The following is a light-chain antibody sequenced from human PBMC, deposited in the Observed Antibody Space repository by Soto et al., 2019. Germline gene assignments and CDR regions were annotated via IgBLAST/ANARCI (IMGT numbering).Light chain of an antibody. J-gene: IGLJ2*01. CDR3: SSFAGNNNLV. V-gene: IGLV2-8*01. CDR2: EVS. CDR1: SSDVGGYNY. Sequence: QSALTQPPSASGSPGQSVTISCTGTSSDVGGYNYVSWYQQHPGKAPKLMISEVSKRPSGVPDRFSGSKSGNTASLTVSGLAAEEEAYYYCSSFAGNNNLVFGGGTKLTVL.